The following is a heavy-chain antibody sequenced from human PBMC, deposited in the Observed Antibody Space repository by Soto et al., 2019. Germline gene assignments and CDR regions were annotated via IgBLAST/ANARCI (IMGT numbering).Heavy chain of an antibody. CDR3: ARESWGSYRYTHDY. CDR1: EFTISSIY. D-gene: IGHD3-16*02. V-gene: IGHV3-66*01. J-gene: IGHJ4*02. Sequence: PGGSMIHSCAASEFTISSIYMILVRQDPGKGLEWVSVIYSGGSTYYADSVKGRFTISRDNSKNTLYLQMNSLRAEDTAVYYCARESWGSYRYTHDYWGQGTLVTVSS. CDR2: IYSGGST.